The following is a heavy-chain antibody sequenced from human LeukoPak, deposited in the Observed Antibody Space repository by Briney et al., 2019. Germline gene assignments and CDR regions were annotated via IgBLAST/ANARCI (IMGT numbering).Heavy chain of an antibody. CDR1: GYTFSAYV. D-gene: IGHD6-19*01. Sequence: ASVKVSCKASGYTFSAYVVHWVRQAPGQRLEWMGWINAGNGDTKCSQKFQGRVTITRNTSATTAYMELSNVRSEDTAVYYCARGTYGSSLGWFDPWGQGTLVTVSS. J-gene: IGHJ5*02. V-gene: IGHV1-3*01. CDR2: INAGNGDT. CDR3: ARGTYGSSLGWFDP.